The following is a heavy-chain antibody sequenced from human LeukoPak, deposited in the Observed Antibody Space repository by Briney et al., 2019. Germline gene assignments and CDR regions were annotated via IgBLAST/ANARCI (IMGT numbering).Heavy chain of an antibody. CDR3: TTDRRYGDYVAAFDH. D-gene: IGHD4-17*01. V-gene: IGHV3-48*01. CDR1: GFTFSSYS. CDR2: ISSSSTI. J-gene: IGHJ4*01. Sequence: PGGSLRLSCAASGFTFSSYSMNWVRQAPGKGLEWVSYISSSSTIYYADSVKGRFTISRDNAKNSLYLQMNNLKSEDTAVYYCTTDRRYGDYVAAFDHWGHGTLVTVSS.